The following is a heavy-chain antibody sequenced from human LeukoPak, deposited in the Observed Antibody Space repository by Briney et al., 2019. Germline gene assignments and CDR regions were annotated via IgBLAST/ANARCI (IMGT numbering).Heavy chain of an antibody. CDR1: GGSISSYY. V-gene: IGHV4-59*12. J-gene: IGHJ4*02. CDR3: AREGGSSRSLES. Sequence: KTSETLSLTCTVSGGSISSYYWSWIRQPPGKGLEWIGYIYYSGSTNYNPSLKSRVTISVDTSKNQFSLNLSSVTAADTAVYYCAREGGSSRSLESWGQGTLVTVSS. D-gene: IGHD1-26*01. CDR2: IYYSGST.